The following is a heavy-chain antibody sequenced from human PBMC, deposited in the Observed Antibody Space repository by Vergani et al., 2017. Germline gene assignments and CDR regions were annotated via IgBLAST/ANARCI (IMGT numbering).Heavy chain of an antibody. V-gene: IGHV1-24*01. Sequence: QVQLVQSGSEVRKPGASVKVSCQVSGYSLTELTIHWVRQAPGKGLEWMGGFDPEHGEVTFAHHIQVRVTMTEDRSTDTAYMELSSLRPEDTALYYCAIVTEYYDSSGYYFDYGGQGTLITVSS. CDR3: AIVTEYYDSSGYYFDY. D-gene: IGHD3-22*01. J-gene: IGHJ4*02. CDR2: FDPEHGEV. CDR1: GYSLTELT.